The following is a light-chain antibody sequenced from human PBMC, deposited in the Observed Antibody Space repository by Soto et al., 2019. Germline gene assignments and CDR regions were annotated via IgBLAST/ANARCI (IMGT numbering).Light chain of an antibody. J-gene: IGLJ3*02. V-gene: IGLV4-69*01. CDR2: VNSDGSH. CDR3: QTWGTGIRV. CDR1: SGHSSYA. Sequence: QSVLTQSPSASASLGASVKLTCTLSSGHSSYAIAWHQQQPEKGPRYLMKVNSDGSHIKGDGIPYRFSGSSSGAERYLTISSLQSEDEADYYCQTWGTGIRVFGGGTQLTVL.